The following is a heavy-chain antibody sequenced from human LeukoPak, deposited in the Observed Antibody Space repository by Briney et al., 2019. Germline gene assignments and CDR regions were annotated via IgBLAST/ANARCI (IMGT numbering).Heavy chain of an antibody. J-gene: IGHJ6*02. Sequence: SETLSLTCTVSGGSISSSSYYWGWIRQPPGKGLEWIGSIYYSGSTYYNPSLKSRVTISVDTSKNQFSLKLSSVTAADTAVYYCARSGVAALLTYYYYGMGVWGQGTTVTVSS. CDR1: GGSISSSSYY. CDR3: ARSGVAALLTYYYYGMGV. V-gene: IGHV4-39*07. CDR2: IYYSGST. D-gene: IGHD3-10*01.